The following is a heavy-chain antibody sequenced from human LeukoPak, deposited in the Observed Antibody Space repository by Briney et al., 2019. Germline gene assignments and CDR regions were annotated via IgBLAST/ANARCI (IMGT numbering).Heavy chain of an antibody. V-gene: IGHV3-74*01. CDR1: GFTFSSHW. Sequence: GGSLRLSCAASGFTFSSHWMHWVRQAPGKGLVWVSRINSDGSSTSYADSVKGRFTISRDNAKNTLYLQMNSLRAEDTAVYYCARVVYYDILTGGFDYWGQGTLVTVSS. CDR2: INSDGSST. J-gene: IGHJ4*02. D-gene: IGHD3-9*01. CDR3: ARVVYYDILTGGFDY.